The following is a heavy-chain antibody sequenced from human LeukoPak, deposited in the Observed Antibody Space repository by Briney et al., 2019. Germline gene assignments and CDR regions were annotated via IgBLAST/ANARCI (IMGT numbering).Heavy chain of an antibody. CDR3: AKSRSGSANWALRIFDN. V-gene: IGHV3-23*01. CDR1: GFTFYNYG. Sequence: GGSLRLSCEASGFTFYNYGMSWVRQAPGKGLEWVSAISGSGSSTHYADSVKGRLTISRDNSENTLYVEMNSLRAEDTAIYYCAKSRSGSANWALRIFDNWGQGTLVSVSS. J-gene: IGHJ4*02. D-gene: IGHD3-10*01. CDR2: ISGSGSST.